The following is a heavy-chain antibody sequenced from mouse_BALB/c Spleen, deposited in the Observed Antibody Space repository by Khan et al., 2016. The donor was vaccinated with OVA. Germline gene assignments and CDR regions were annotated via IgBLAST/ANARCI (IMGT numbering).Heavy chain of an antibody. Sequence: EVQLQQSGAELVKPGASVKLSCTGSGFNIKDNYMHWVKQRPEQGLEWIGRIDPANGDTKYGPKFQDKATLTADTSSNTAYLQLSSLTSEDTAVYYCATIYGNPFAYWGQGTLVSVA. CDR2: IDPANGDT. J-gene: IGHJ3*01. CDR3: ATIYGNPFAY. D-gene: IGHD2-1*01. CDR1: GFNIKDNY. V-gene: IGHV14-3*02.